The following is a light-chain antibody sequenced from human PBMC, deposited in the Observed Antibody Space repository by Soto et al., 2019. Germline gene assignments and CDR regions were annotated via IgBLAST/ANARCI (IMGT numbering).Light chain of an antibody. CDR2: NVS. J-gene: IGLJ1*01. CDR1: TSDFNYYNS. Sequence: QSVLTQPASVSGSPGQSITISCTGTTSDFNYYNSVSWYQHHPGQAPKLMIYNVSNRPSGVSYRFSGSKSGNTASLTISGLQAEYEADYYCTSYTRITTYFFVTGTNVTVL. V-gene: IGLV2-14*03. CDR3: TSYTRITTYF.